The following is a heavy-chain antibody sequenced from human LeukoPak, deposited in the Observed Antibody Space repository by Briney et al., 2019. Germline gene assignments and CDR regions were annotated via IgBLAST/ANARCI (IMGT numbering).Heavy chain of an antibody. V-gene: IGHV3-30*02. CDR1: GFTFSSYD. CDR2: IRYDGSNK. CDR3: AKEVAAGAPFDY. J-gene: IGHJ4*02. D-gene: IGHD1-26*01. Sequence: PGGSLRLSCVASGFTFSSYDMHWVRQAPGKGLEWVAFIRYDGSNKYYADSVKGRFTISRDNSKNTLYLQMNSLRAEDTAVYYCAKEVAAGAPFDYWGQGTLVTVSS.